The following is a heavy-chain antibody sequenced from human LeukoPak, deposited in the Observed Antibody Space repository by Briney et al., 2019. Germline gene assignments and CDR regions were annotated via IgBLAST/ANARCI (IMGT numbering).Heavy chain of an antibody. CDR1: LGTFCRYA. J-gene: IGHJ6*04. D-gene: IGHD3-10*01. V-gene: IGHV1-69*06. CDR2: IIPIFGTA. Sequence: VKVSCKAFLGTFCRYAISWVRQAPGHGVEWMGGIIPIFGTANYAQKFQGRVTITADKSTSTAYMELSSLRSEDTAVYYCASCYYGSGSYYSYYYGMDVWGKGTTVTVSS. CDR3: ASCYYGSGSYYSYYYGMDV.